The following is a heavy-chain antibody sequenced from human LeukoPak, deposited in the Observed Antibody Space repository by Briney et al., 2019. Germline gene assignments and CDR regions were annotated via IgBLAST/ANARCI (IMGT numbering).Heavy chain of an antibody. CDR2: ISYDGSNK. Sequence: PGRSPRLSCAASGFTLSSYGMQGVRQAPRKGLGWVADISYDGSNKYYADSVKGRFTISRDNSKNTLYLQMNSLRAEDTAVYYCAKRGVVIRAVIIVGFHKEAYYFDYWGQGALVTVSS. CDR1: GFTLSSYG. CDR3: AKRGVVIRAVIIVGFHKEAYYFDY. V-gene: IGHV3-30*18. J-gene: IGHJ4*02. D-gene: IGHD3-10*01.